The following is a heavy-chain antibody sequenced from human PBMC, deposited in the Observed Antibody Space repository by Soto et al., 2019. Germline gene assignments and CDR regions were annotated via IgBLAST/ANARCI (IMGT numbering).Heavy chain of an antibody. Sequence: PGGSLRLSCAASGFTFSSYEMNWVRQAPGKGLEWVSYISSSGSTIYYADSVKGRFTISRDNAKNSLYLQMNSLRAEDTAVYYCARSSSSGWSYYFDYWGQGTLVTVSS. D-gene: IGHD6-19*01. CDR2: ISSSGSTI. J-gene: IGHJ4*02. CDR1: GFTFSSYE. CDR3: ARSSSSGWSYYFDY. V-gene: IGHV3-48*03.